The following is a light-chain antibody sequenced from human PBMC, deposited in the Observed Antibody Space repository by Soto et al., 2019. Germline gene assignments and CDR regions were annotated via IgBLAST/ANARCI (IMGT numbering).Light chain of an antibody. CDR1: SSNIGADFD. Sequence: QSVLTQPPSVSGAPGQRVTISCTGSSSNIGADFDVHWYQHLPGTAPKLLISHNNNRPSGVPDRFSGSKSGTSASLAITGLQADDEAVYYCQSLDSSLSSSWVFGGGTKLTVL. V-gene: IGLV1-40*01. CDR2: HNN. CDR3: QSLDSSLSSSWV. J-gene: IGLJ3*02.